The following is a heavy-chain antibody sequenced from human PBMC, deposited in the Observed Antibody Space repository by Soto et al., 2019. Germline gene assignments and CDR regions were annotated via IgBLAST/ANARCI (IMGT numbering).Heavy chain of an antibody. J-gene: IGHJ3*02. V-gene: IGHV1-2*02. CDR2: INPATGAA. Sequence: QLHLVQSGAVVKKPGASVTVSCSASGYPVTAYYMHWVRHAPGRGLEWMGGINPATGAAKYTQTFHGRVTMTRDTSTSTVFMELSGLTSEDTAVFYCARGGGVGVAGSAAFDMWGQGTLVTVSS. D-gene: IGHD3-3*01. CDR3: ARGGGVGVAGSAAFDM. CDR1: GYPVTAYY.